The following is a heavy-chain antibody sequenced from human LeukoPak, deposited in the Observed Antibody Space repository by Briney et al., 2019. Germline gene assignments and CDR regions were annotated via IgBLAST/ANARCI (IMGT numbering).Heavy chain of an antibody. J-gene: IGHJ3*02. CDR1: GGSFSGYY. CDR3: ARARYYPMIVTYAFDI. Sequence: SETLSLTCAVYGGSFSGYYWSWIRQPPGKGLEWIGEINHSGSTNYNPSLKGRVTISVDTSKNQFSLKLSSVTAADTAVYYCARARYYPMIVTYAFDIWGQGTMVTVSS. CDR2: INHSGST. V-gene: IGHV4-34*01. D-gene: IGHD3-22*01.